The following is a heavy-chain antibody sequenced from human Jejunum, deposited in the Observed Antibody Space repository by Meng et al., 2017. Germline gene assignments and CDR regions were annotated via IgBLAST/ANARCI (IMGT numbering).Heavy chain of an antibody. CDR2: ISHTGRI. CDR3: ARDLLDPNIAATGWFDP. CDR1: GGSISNNTW. Sequence: QVQLTGSGPGLVKPSGTLSLTCAVSGGSISNNTWWSWVRQPPGKGLEWIGEISHTGRINYNPSLKSRVTMSLDKSKNQFSLDLTSVTGADTAVYYCARDLLDPNIAATGWFDPWGQGTLVTVSS. D-gene: IGHD2/OR15-2a*01. V-gene: IGHV4-4*02. J-gene: IGHJ5*02.